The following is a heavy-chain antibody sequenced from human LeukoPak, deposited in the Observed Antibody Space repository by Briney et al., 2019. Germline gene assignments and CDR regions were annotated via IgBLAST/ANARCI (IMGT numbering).Heavy chain of an antibody. V-gene: IGHV3-30*04. CDR1: GFTFSSYA. D-gene: IGHD3-3*01. Sequence: GGSLRLSCAASGFTFSSYAMRWVRQAPGKGLEWVAVISYDGSNKYYADSVKGRFTISRDNSKNTLYLQMSSLRAEDTAVYYCAKGVIFWSGWYLADFDYWGQGTLVTVSS. CDR2: ISYDGSNK. CDR3: AKGVIFWSGWYLADFDY. J-gene: IGHJ4*02.